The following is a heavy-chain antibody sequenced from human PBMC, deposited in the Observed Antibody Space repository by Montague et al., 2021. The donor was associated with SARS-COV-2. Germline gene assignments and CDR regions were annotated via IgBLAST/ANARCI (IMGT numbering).Heavy chain of an antibody. CDR2: INHSGST. J-gene: IGHJ4*02. Sequence: SETLSLTCTVYGGSFSGYYWSWIRQPPGKGLEWIGYINHSGSTNYNPSLKSRVTISVDTSKNQFSLKLSSVTAADTAVYYCAREPGYGDYFDYWAQGTLVTASS. CDR3: AREPGYGDYFDY. D-gene: IGHD4-17*01. CDR1: GGSFSGYY. V-gene: IGHV4-59*01.